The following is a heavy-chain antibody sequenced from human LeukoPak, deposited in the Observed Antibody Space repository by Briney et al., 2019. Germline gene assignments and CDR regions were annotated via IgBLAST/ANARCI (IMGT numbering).Heavy chain of an antibody. D-gene: IGHD6-13*01. CDR3: TSDPRQIAAADI. Sequence: GGSLRLSCAASGFTFSSYAMSWVRQAPGKGLEWVSGIANSGAYAVYADSVKGRFTISRDNSKNTLYLEMNSLRAEDTGVYYCTSDPRQIAAADIWGQGTLVTVSS. V-gene: IGHV3-23*01. CDR2: IANSGAYA. J-gene: IGHJ4*02. CDR1: GFTFSSYA.